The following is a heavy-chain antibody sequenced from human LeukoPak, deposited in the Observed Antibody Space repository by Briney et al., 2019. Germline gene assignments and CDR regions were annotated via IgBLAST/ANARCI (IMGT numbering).Heavy chain of an antibody. Sequence: PSETLSLTCTVSGYSISSGYYWGWIRQPPGKGLEWIGVYHVGTTDYNPSLKSRVTISVDGSKNQMSLTLSSVAAADTAVYYCASLRSYMVRGVKRGYFDYWGQGTLVTVSS. CDR1: GYSISSGYY. J-gene: IGHJ4*02. D-gene: IGHD3-10*01. CDR3: ASLRSYMVRGVKRGYFDY. V-gene: IGHV4-38-2*02. CDR2: VYHVGTT.